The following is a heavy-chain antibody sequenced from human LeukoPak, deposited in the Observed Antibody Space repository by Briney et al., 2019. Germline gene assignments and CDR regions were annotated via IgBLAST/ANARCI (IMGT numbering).Heavy chain of an antibody. D-gene: IGHD3-22*01. CDR3: AREVYYYDSSGYYRYYYYYMDV. V-gene: IGHV3-30*01. CDR1: GFTFSSYA. CDR2: ISYDGSNK. J-gene: IGHJ6*03. Sequence: PGGSLRLSCAASGFTFSSYAMHWVRQAPGKGLEWVAVISYDGSNKYYADSVKGRFTISRDNSKNTLYLQMNSLRAEDSAVYYCAREVYYYDSSGYYRYYYYYMDVWGKGTTVTVSS.